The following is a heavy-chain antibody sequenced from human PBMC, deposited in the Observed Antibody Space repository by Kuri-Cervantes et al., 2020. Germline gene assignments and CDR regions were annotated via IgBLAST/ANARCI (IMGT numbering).Heavy chain of an antibody. CDR1: GFIFTNYW. Sequence: GGSLRLSCAASGFIFTNYWMHWVRQVPGKGLMWVSRINGDGSSSIYADSVKGRFTISRDNAKNTLYLQMNSLRADDTGIYYCARVGRSTRPGYWGQGTLVTVSS. J-gene: IGHJ4*02. D-gene: IGHD6-6*01. V-gene: IGHV3-74*01. CDR2: INGDGSSS. CDR3: ARVGRSTRPGY.